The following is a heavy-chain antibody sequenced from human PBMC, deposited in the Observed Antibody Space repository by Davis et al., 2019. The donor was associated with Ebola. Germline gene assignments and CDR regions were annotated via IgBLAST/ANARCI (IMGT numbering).Heavy chain of an antibody. CDR1: GYSFTNYW. J-gene: IGHJ5*02. CDR2: IYPSDSKT. Sequence: GESLKISCKGSGYSFTNYWIGWVRQMPGKGLEWMGIIYPSDSKTKYSPSFQGQVTISADTSISTTYLQWSSLKASDTAMYYCARGNAENWLGPWGQGTLVTVAS. D-gene: IGHD2-2*01. V-gene: IGHV5-51*01. CDR3: ARGNAENWLGP.